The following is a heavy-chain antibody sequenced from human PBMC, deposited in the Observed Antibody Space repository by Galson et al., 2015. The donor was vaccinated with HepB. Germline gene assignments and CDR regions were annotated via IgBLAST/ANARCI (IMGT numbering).Heavy chain of an antibody. Sequence: SLRLSCAASGFTFSDYYMSWIRQAPGKGLEWVSYISSSGSTIYYADSVKGRFTISRDNSKNTLYLQMNSLRAEDTAVYYCAKDYGGNSRWGPFDYWGQGTLVTVSS. D-gene: IGHD4-23*01. CDR2: ISSSGSTI. J-gene: IGHJ4*02. V-gene: IGHV3-11*01. CDR1: GFTFSDYY. CDR3: AKDYGGNSRWGPFDY.